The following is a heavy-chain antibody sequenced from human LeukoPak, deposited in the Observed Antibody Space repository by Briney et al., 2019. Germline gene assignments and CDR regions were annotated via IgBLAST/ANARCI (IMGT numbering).Heavy chain of an antibody. CDR2: IKQDGSER. J-gene: IGHJ3*02. CDR1: EFTFSSYW. V-gene: IGHV3-7*01. D-gene: IGHD1-14*01. Sequence: SGGSLRLSCAASEFTFSSYWMSWVRQAPGKGLEWVANIKQDGSERYYVDSVKGRFTISRDNAKNSLYLQMNSLRAEDTAVYYCARVGIGHAFDIWGQGTMVTVSS. CDR3: ARVGIGHAFDI.